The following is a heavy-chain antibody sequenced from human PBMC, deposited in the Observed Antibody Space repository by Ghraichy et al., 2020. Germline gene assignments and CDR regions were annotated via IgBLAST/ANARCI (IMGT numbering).Heavy chain of an antibody. V-gene: IGHV4-4*07. CDR3: ARDGLEERYSSSWYWWFDP. CDR2: IYTSGST. Sequence: SETLSLTCTVSGGSISSYYWSWIRQPAGKGLEWIGRIYTSGSTNYNPSLKSRVTMSVDTSKNQFSLKLSSVTAADTAVYYCARDGLEERYSSSWYWWFDPWGQGTLVTVSS. CDR1: GGSISSYY. J-gene: IGHJ5*02. D-gene: IGHD6-13*01.